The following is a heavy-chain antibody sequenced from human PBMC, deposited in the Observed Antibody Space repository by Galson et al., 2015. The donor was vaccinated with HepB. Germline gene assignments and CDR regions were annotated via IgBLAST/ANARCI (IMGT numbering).Heavy chain of an antibody. CDR2: LSVSGSTT. D-gene: IGHD3-10*01. CDR1: GSIFSSYA. V-gene: IGHV3-23*01. CDR3: AKDHPWFGEVDVFDV. Sequence: SLRLSCAASGSIFSSYAMSWVRQAPGKGLEWVSALSVSGSTTYYSDSVKGRFTISRDNSKNTLFLEMNSLRAEDTALYYCAKDHPWFGEVDVFDVWGQGTMVIVSS. J-gene: IGHJ3*01.